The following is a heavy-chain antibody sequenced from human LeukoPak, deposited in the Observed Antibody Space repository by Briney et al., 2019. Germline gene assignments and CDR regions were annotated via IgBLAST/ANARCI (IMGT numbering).Heavy chain of an antibody. CDR2: IYYSGST. CDR1: GGSISSGDYY. Sequence: SQTLSLTCTVSGGSISSGDYYWTWIRQHPGKGLEWIGYIYYSGSTYYSPSLKSRVTISVDTSKNQFSLKLSSVTAADTAVFYCASVAYYVYWGQGTLVTVSS. J-gene: IGHJ4*02. CDR3: ASVAYYVY. V-gene: IGHV4-31*03. D-gene: IGHD5-12*01.